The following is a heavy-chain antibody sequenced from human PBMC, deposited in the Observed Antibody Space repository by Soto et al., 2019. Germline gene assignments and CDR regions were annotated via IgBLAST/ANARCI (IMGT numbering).Heavy chain of an antibody. CDR3: ARGPLVAVTIFDY. J-gene: IGHJ4*02. V-gene: IGHV1-2*04. CDR1: GYTFTGYY. D-gene: IGHD6-19*01. Sequence: ASVKVSCKASGYTFTGYYMHWVRQAPGQGLEWMGWINPNSGGTNYAQKFQGWVTMTRDTSISTAYMELSRLRSDDTAVYYCARGPLVAVTIFDYWGQGTLVTVPA. CDR2: INPNSGGT.